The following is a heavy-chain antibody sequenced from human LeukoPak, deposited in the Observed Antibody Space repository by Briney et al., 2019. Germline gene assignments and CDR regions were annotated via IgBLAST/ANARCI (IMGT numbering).Heavy chain of an antibody. J-gene: IGHJ6*03. CDR3: ARGRFDYYDSSGYYRPREYYYYYYYMDV. CDR2: IYHSGST. D-gene: IGHD3-22*01. V-gene: IGHV4-38-2*02. Sequence: SETLSLTCTVSGYSISSGYYWGWIRQPPGKGLEWIGSIYHSGSTYYNPSLKSRVTISVDTSKNQFSLKLSSVTAADTAVYYCARGRFDYYDSSGYYRPREYYYYYYYMDVWGKGTTVTISS. CDR1: GYSISSGYY.